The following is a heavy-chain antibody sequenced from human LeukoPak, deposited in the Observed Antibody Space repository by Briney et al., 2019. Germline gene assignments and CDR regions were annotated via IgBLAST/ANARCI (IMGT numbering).Heavy chain of an antibody. D-gene: IGHD2-15*01. CDR2: IYYSGST. V-gene: IGHV4-59*01. Sequence: SETLSLTCTVSGGSISSYYWSWIRRPPGKGLEWIGYIYYSGSTNYNPSLKSRVTISVDTSKNQFSLKLSSVTAADTAVYYCARDLSRYCSGGSCFNWFDPWGQGTLVTVSS. J-gene: IGHJ5*02. CDR1: GGSISSYY. CDR3: ARDLSRYCSGGSCFNWFDP.